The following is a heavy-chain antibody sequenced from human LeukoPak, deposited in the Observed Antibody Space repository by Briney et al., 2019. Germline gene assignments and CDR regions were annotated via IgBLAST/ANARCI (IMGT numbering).Heavy chain of an antibody. CDR2: IIPIFGTA. V-gene: IGHV1-69*13. Sequence: ASVKVSCKASGGTFSSYAISWVRQAPGQGLEWMGGIIPIFGTANYAQKFQGRVTITADESTSTAYMELSSLRSEDTAVYYCARGINSLRFLEWLFPVYYYYYGMDVWGQGTTVTVSS. CDR1: GGTFSSYA. D-gene: IGHD3-3*01. CDR3: ARGINSLRFLEWLFPVYYYYYGMDV. J-gene: IGHJ6*02.